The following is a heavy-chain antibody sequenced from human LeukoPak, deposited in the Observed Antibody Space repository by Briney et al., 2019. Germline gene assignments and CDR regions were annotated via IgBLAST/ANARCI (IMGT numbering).Heavy chain of an antibody. CDR1: GFSVSNNY. Sequence: PGGSLRLSCAASGFSVSNNYMSWVRQAPGKGLEWVSVMYTGGDTYYADSVRGRFTISRDNSKNTVNLQMNSLRAEDTALYYCAGGQMFTSGGFDDWGQGTLVTVSS. CDR2: MYTGGDT. V-gene: IGHV3-53*01. J-gene: IGHJ4*02. CDR3: AGGQMFTSGGFDD. D-gene: IGHD6-19*01.